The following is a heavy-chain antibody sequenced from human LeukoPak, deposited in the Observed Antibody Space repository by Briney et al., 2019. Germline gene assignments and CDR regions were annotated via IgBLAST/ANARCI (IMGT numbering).Heavy chain of an antibody. D-gene: IGHD6-19*01. J-gene: IGHJ4*02. CDR2: INPNSGGA. CDR3: ASGPEVYTTGWYYFDY. V-gene: IGHV1-2*02. Sequence: ASVKVSCKASGYTFTAYYIHWVRQAPGQGLEWMGWINPNSGGANFAQKFQGRVTMTRDTSISTAYMDLSWLRPDDTAVYYCASGPEVYTTGWYYFDYWGQGTLVTVSS. CDR1: GYTFTAYY.